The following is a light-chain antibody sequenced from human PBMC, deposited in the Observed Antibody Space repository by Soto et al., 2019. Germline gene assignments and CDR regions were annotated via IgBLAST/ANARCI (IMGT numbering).Light chain of an antibody. CDR1: QSVSGN. J-gene: IGKJ1*01. V-gene: IGKV3-15*01. Sequence: EIVMTQSPATLSVSPGERATLSCRASQSVSGNLAWYQQKPGQAPRLLIYGASTSATGIPARFSGSGSGTEITLTISSLQSEDFAVYYCQQYNNWPPAFGQGTKVEIK. CDR2: GAS. CDR3: QQYNNWPPA.